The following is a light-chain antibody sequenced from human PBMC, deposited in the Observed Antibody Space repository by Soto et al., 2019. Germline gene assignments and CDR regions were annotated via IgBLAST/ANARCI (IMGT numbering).Light chain of an antibody. V-gene: IGKV1-5*03. Sequence: DIQMTQSPSTLSASVGDRVTITCRASQSISSWLAWYQQKPGKAPKLLIYKASSLESGVRSRFSGSGSGTEFTLTNSSLQPDDFTTYYCQQYNSYWTFGQGNKVEIK. J-gene: IGKJ1*01. CDR1: QSISSW. CDR2: KAS. CDR3: QQYNSYWT.